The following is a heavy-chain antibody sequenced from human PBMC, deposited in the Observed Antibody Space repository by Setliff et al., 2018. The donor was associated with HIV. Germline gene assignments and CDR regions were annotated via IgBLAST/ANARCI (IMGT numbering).Heavy chain of an antibody. CDR1: GFTFSTYA. V-gene: IGHV3-23*01. Sequence: GGSLRLSCAASGFTFSTYAMSWVRQAPGKGLEWVSAISGSGGSTYYADSVKGRFSISRDNSKNTLYLQMNNLRAEDAAVYYCAISTRPYWGQGTLVTVSS. CDR2: ISGSGGST. J-gene: IGHJ4*02. D-gene: IGHD6-6*01. CDR3: AISTRPY.